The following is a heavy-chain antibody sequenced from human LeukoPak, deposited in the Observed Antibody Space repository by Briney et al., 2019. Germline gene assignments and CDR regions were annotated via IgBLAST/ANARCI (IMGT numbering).Heavy chain of an antibody. CDR1: RYTLTSYG. CDR3: ATDRRQKVREGFDY. J-gene: IGHJ4*02. CDR2: ISAYNGNT. V-gene: IGHV1-18*01. D-gene: IGHD1-1*01. Sequence: ASVKVSCKASRYTLTSYGISWVRQAPGQGLEWMGWISAYNGNTNYAQKLQGRVTMTTDTSTSTAYMELRSVQSEDTAVYYCATDRRQKVREGFDYWGQGTLVTVSS.